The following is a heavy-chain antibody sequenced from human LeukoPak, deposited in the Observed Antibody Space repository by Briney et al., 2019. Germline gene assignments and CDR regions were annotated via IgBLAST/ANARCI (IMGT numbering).Heavy chain of an antibody. CDR3: ARSLEGYRYRRFDY. V-gene: IGHV4-34*01. CDR1: GGSFSGYY. D-gene: IGHD5-18*01. J-gene: IGHJ4*02. Sequence: SETLSLTCAVYGGSFSGYYWSWIRQPPGKGLEWIGEINHSGRTNYNPSLKSRVTISVDTSKNRFSLKLSSEPAAHTAVYYCARSLEGYRYRRFDYWGQGTLVTVSS. CDR2: INHSGRT.